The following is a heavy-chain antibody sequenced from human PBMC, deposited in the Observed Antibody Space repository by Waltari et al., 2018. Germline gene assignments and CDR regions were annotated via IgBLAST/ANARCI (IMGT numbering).Heavy chain of an antibody. J-gene: IGHJ4*02. V-gene: IGHV4-39*07. D-gene: IGHD5-12*01. CDR2: FYKSGTT. Sequence: QLQLQESGPGLVKPSETLSLTCTVSRSSIRTNNYYWGWVRQPPGKGLAGVGRFYKSGTTYYNPSHKRRVTISVDTSNKQFSLKLNSVTAADTAVYYCVRGYPDIVATISDYWGQGTLVIVSS. CDR1: RSSIRTNNYY. CDR3: VRGYPDIVATISDY.